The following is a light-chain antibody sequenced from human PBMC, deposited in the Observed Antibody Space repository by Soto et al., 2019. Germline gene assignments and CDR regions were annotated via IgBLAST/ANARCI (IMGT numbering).Light chain of an antibody. CDR3: HQTYTTPLYT. CDR2: ATS. V-gene: IGKV1-12*01. CDR1: QGISSW. J-gene: IGKJ2*01. Sequence: DIQMTQSPSSVSASVGDRVTITCRASQGISSWLAWYQQKPGKAPKLLIYATSSLQSGVPPRFSGSISGTHFTLTISNLLPDDCATYFCHQTYTTPLYTFGQGTHLDI.